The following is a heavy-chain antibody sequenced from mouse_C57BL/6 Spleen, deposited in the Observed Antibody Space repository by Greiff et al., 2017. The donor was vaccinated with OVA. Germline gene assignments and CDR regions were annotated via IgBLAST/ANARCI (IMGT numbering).Heavy chain of an antibody. D-gene: IGHD2-12*01. V-gene: IGHV1-26*01. CDR3: ARGRRGYWYFDV. CDR2: INPNNGGT. CDR1: GYTFTDYY. Sequence: VQLQQSGPELVKPGASVKISCKASGYTFTDYYMNWVKQSHGKSLEWIGDINPNNGGTSYNQKFKGKATLTVDKSSSTAYMELRSLTSEDSAVYYCARGRRGYWYFDVWGTGTTVTVSS. J-gene: IGHJ1*03.